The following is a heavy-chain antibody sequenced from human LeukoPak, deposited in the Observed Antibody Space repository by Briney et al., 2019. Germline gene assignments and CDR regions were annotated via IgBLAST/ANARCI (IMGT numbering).Heavy chain of an antibody. Sequence: PSETLSLTCTVSGGSISSSSYYWAWIRQPPGKGLEYIGSYSGSTYYNPSLKSRVTISVDTSKKQFSLKLSSVSAADTAVYYCARSSYGAGSKPYWVDYWGQGTLVTVSS. CDR3: ARSSYGAGSKPYWVDY. CDR1: GGSISSSSYY. V-gene: IGHV4-39*01. J-gene: IGHJ4*02. D-gene: IGHD3-10*01. CDR2: YSGST.